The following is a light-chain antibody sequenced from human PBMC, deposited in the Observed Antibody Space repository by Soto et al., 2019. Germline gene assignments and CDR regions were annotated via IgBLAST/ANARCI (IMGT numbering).Light chain of an antibody. Sequence: QSALTQPASVSGSPGQSITISCTGTSSDIGGYNYVSLYQQYPGNAPKLIIYDVSYRPSGVSNRFSGSKSGNTASLTISGLQAEDEAEYHCSSYTITNTYVFGTGTKLTVL. CDR2: DVS. V-gene: IGLV2-14*01. J-gene: IGLJ1*01. CDR3: SSYTITNTYV. CDR1: SSDIGGYNY.